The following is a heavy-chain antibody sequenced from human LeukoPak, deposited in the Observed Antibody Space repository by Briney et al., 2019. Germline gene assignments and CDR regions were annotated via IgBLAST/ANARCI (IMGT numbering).Heavy chain of an antibody. V-gene: IGHV3-23*01. J-gene: IGHJ4*02. CDR3: AKSHGSGSYYRPDDFDF. D-gene: IGHD3-10*01. Sequence: GGSLGLSCAASGFTFSNYAMSWVRQAPGKGLEWVSVISDSGGSTYHADSVKGRFTISRDNSKNTLYLQMNSLGAEDTAVYYCAKSHGSGSYYRPDDFDFWGQGTLVTVSS. CDR2: ISDSGGST. CDR1: GFTFSNYA.